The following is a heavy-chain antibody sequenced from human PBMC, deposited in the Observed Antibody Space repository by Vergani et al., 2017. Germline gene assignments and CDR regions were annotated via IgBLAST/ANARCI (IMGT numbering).Heavy chain of an antibody. V-gene: IGHV1-18*04. D-gene: IGHD2-2*01. CDR3: AREWGYCSSTSCPNWFDP. CDR2: ISAYNGNT. J-gene: IGHJ5*02. CDR1: GYTFTSYG. Sequence: QVQLVQSGAEVKKPGASVKVSCKASGYTFTSYGISWVRQAPGQGLEWMGWISAYNGNTNYAQKLQGRVSMTTDTSTSTAYMELRSLRSDDTAVYYCAREWGYCSSTSCPNWFDPWGQGTLVTVSS.